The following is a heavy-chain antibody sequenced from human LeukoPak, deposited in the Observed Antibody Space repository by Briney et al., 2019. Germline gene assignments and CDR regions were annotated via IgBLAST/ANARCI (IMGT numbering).Heavy chain of an antibody. CDR1: GFTFSSYT. Sequence: GGSLRLSCADSGFTFSSYTMNWVRQAPGKGLEWVSGISSMGVSTYYADSVKGRFTISRDNSKNTLYLQMDSLGTEDTAVYYCARMPSTEIHYFYYMDVWGKGTTVTVSS. V-gene: IGHV3-23*01. D-gene: IGHD2-2*01. J-gene: IGHJ6*03. CDR2: ISSMGVST. CDR3: ARMPSTEIHYFYYMDV.